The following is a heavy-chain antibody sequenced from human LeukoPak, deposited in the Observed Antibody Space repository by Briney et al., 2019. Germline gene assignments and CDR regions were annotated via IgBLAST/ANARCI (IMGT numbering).Heavy chain of an antibody. J-gene: IGHJ3*02. D-gene: IGHD2-2*01. CDR1: GFTFSSYA. Sequence: GGSLRLSCAASGFTFSSYAMSWVRQAPGKGLEWVSAISGSGGSTYYADSVKGRFTISRDNSKNTLYLQMNSLRAEDTAVYYCARDRSTPRPDDDAFDIWGQGTMVTVSS. CDR3: ARDRSTPRPDDDAFDI. V-gene: IGHV3-23*01. CDR2: ISGSGGST.